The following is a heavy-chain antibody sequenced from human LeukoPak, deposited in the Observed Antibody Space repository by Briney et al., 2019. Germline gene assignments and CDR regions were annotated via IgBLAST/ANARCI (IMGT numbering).Heavy chain of an antibody. D-gene: IGHD5-24*01. CDR1: GFTFSSYA. CDR2: ISYDGSNK. Sequence: GRSLRLSCAASGFTFSSYAMHWVRQAPGKGLEWVAVISYDGSNKYYADSVKGRFTISRDNSKNTLYQQMNSLRAEDTAVYYCAREGEMATDYFDYWGQGTLVTVSS. J-gene: IGHJ4*02. V-gene: IGHV3-30-3*01. CDR3: AREGEMATDYFDY.